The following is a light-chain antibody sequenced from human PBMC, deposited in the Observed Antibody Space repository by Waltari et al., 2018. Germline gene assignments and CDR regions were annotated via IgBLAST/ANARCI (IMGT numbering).Light chain of an antibody. J-gene: IGKJ1*01. CDR2: GAS. V-gene: IGKV1-NL1*01. CDR1: QDISNS. CDR3: QQYYDGPRT. Sequence: DIQMTQSPSSLSASFGDRVTITCRASQDISNSLAWYQQKLGRAPKLLLHGASRLESGVPGRFSGRGSGTDYTLTISSLQPEDFATYYWQQYYDGPRTFGQGTKVELK.